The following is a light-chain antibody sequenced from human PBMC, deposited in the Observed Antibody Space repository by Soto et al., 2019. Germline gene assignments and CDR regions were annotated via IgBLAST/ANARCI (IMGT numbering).Light chain of an antibody. Sequence: EIVLTQSPATLSLSPGERATLSCRASQSVSSSLAWYQQKPGQAPSLLIFDASTRATGIPARFSGSGSGTDFTLTISSLEPEDFAVYYCLQRNNWPWTFGQGTKVEIK. CDR1: QSVSSS. CDR3: LQRNNWPWT. CDR2: DAS. J-gene: IGKJ1*01. V-gene: IGKV3-11*01.